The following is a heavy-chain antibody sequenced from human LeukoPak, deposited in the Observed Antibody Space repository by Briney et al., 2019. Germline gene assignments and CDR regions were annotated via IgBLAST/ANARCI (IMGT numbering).Heavy chain of an antibody. J-gene: IGHJ4*02. CDR3: ASSYDFWSGYEYYFDY. D-gene: IGHD3-3*01. Sequence: GRSPRLSCAASGFTFSRYAMHWVRQAPGKGLEWVSSISSSSSYIYYADSVKGRFTISRDNAKNSLYLQMNSLRAEDTAVYYCASSYDFWSGYEYYFDYWGQGTLVTVSS. V-gene: IGHV3-21*01. CDR1: GFTFSRYA. CDR2: ISSSSSYI.